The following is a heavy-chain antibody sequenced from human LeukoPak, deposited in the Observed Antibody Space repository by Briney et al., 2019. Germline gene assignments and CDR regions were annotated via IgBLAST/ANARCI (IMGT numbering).Heavy chain of an antibody. J-gene: IGHJ4*02. CDR3: ARDLSGVTGYTYGRGIDY. CDR2: ISSSSSTI. V-gene: IGHV3-48*01. D-gene: IGHD5-18*01. CDR1: GFTFSSYS. Sequence: GGSLRLSCAASGFTFSSYSMNWVRQAPGRGLEWVSYISSSSSTIYYADSVKGRFTISRDNAKNSLYLQMNSLRAEDTAVYYCARDLSGVTGYTYGRGIDYWGQGTLVTVSS.